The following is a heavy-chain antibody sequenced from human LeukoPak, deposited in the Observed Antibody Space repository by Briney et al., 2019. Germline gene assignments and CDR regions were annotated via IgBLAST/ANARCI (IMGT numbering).Heavy chain of an antibody. CDR2: IYYSGST. CDR1: GGSISSYY. J-gene: IGHJ5*02. Sequence: SETLSLTCTVSGGSISSYYWSWIRQPPGKGLEWIGYIYYSGSTNYNPSLKSRVTISVDTSKNQFSLKLSSVAAADTAVYYCARDPSSSWYNNWLDPWGQGTLVTVSS. V-gene: IGHV4-59*01. CDR3: ARDPSSSWYNNWLDP. D-gene: IGHD6-13*01.